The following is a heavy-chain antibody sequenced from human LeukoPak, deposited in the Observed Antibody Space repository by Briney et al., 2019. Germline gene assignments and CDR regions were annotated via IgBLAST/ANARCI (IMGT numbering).Heavy chain of an antibody. J-gene: IGHJ5*02. CDR3: ARRSCSGGSCYLSWFDP. CDR1: GGSISSYY. V-gene: IGHV4-59*08. CDR2: IYYSGST. D-gene: IGHD2-15*01. Sequence: SETLSLTCTVPGGSISSYYWSWIRQPPGKGLEWIGYIYYSGSTNYNPSLKSRVTISVDTSKNQFSLKLSSVTAADTAVYYCARRSCSGGSCYLSWFDPWGQGTLVTVSS.